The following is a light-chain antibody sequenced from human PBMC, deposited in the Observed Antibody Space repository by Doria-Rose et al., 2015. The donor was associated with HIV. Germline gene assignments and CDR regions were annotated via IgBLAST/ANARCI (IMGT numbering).Light chain of an antibody. J-gene: IGKJ1*01. CDR2: DGS. V-gene: IGKV3-20*01. CDR3: HQYGTSWT. Sequence: TQSPGTLSLSPGERATLSCRASQSFSSIYLAWYQQKPGQAPSLLIYDGSTRATGIPDRFSASGSGTDFTLTINRLEPEDFALYYCHQYGTSWTFGQGTKVEIK. CDR1: QSFSSIY.